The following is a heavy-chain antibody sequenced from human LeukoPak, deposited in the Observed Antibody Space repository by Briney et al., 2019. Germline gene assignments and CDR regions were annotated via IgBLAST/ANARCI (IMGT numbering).Heavy chain of an antibody. D-gene: IGHD3-16*01. CDR3: AKDLWDGPQGDY. CDR2: IRYGGSNK. CDR1: GFILSSYG. Sequence: SGGSLRLSCAASGFILSSYGMHWVRQAPGKGLECVAFIRYGGSNKYYAGSVKGRFTISRDNSKNTLYLQMNSLRAEDTAVYYCAKDLWDGPQGDYWGQGTLVTVSS. J-gene: IGHJ4*02. V-gene: IGHV3-30*02.